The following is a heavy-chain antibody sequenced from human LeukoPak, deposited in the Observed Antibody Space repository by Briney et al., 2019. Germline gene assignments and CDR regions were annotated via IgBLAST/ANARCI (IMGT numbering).Heavy chain of an antibody. CDR1: GGSFSGYY. CDR2: INHSGST. Sequence: SETLSLTCAVYGGSFSGYYWSWIRQPPGKGLEWIGEINHSGSTNYNPSLKSRVTISVDTSKNQFSLKLSSVTAADTAVYYCARGSDILTGYYPPTRIYYFDYWGQGTLVTVSS. CDR3: ARGSDILTGYYPPTRIYYFDY. D-gene: IGHD3-9*01. J-gene: IGHJ4*02. V-gene: IGHV4-34*01.